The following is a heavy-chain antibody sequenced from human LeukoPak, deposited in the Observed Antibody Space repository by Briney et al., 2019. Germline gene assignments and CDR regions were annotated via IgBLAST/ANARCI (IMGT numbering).Heavy chain of an antibody. V-gene: IGHV4-39*07. CDR2: IYYSGST. D-gene: IGHD2-8*01. CDR1: GGSISSSSYY. Sequence: MTSETLSLTCTVSGGSISSSSYYWGWIRQPPGKGLEWIGSIYYSGSTYYNPSLKSRVTISVDTSKNQFSLKLSSVTAADTAVYYCARDSPLRQQMVYAPFDPWGQGTLVTVSS. J-gene: IGHJ5*02. CDR3: ARDSPLRQQMVYAPFDP.